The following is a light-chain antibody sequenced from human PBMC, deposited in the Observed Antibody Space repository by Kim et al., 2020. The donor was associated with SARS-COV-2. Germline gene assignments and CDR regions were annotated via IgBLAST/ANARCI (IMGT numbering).Light chain of an antibody. CDR1: NIESKS. J-gene: IGLJ2*01. CDR3: QVWDLTDEAL. CDR2: YDS. V-gene: IGLV3-21*04. Sequence: SYELTQPPSVSVAPGTTARITCGGNNIESKSVHWYQQKPGQAPVLVIYYDSDRPSGIPERFSGSNSGNTATLTISRVEAGDEADYYCQVWDLTDEALFGGGTQLTVL.